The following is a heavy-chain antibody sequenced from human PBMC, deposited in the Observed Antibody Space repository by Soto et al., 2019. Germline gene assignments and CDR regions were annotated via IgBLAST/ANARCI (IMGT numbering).Heavy chain of an antibody. Sequence: LRLSCAASGFTFSSYAMSWVRQAPGKGLEWVSAISGSGGSTYYADSVKGRFTISRDNSKNTLYLQMNSRRAEDTALYYCAKDQYTRGWSYFDYGGQGPLVTVS. CDR3: AKDQYTRGWSYFDY. CDR1: GFTFSSYA. D-gene: IGHD6-19*01. CDR2: ISGSGGST. V-gene: IGHV3-23*01. J-gene: IGHJ4*02.